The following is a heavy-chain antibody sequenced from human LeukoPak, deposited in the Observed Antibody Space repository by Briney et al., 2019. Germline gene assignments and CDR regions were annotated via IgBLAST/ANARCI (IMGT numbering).Heavy chain of an antibody. Sequence: GGSLRLSCTASGFTFSTYWMSWVRQAPGKGLEWVANIIQDGSQRYYVDSVKGRFTISRDNAKNSLYLQMNSLRAEDTAVYYCARDKSYGDSEDYWGQGTLVTVSS. CDR1: GFTFSTYW. CDR2: IIQDGSQR. V-gene: IGHV3-7*05. D-gene: IGHD4-17*01. CDR3: ARDKSYGDSEDY. J-gene: IGHJ4*02.